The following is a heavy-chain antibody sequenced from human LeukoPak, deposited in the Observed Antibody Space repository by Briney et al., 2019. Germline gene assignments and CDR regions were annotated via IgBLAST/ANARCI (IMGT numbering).Heavy chain of an antibody. CDR1: GFTVSSNY. Sequence: GGSLRLSCAASGFTVSSNYMSWVRQAPGKGLEWVSVIYSGGSTYYADSVKGRFTISRDNSKNTLYLQMNSLRAGDTAVYYCARDIRRELVFDYWGQGTLVTVSS. CDR3: ARDIRRELVFDY. D-gene: IGHD1-26*01. V-gene: IGHV3-66*01. J-gene: IGHJ4*02. CDR2: IYSGGST.